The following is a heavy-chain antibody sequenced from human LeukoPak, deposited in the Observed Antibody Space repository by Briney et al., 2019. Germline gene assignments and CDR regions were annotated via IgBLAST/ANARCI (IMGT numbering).Heavy chain of an antibody. Sequence: GGSLRLSCAASGVTFSNAWMSWVRLAPGQGQEWVGRSKSKTDGGTTDYAAPVKGSFTISRDDSKNTLYLQMNSLKTEDTAVYYCTAPENWNDVYWGQGTLVTVSS. V-gene: IGHV3-15*01. D-gene: IGHD1-1*01. J-gene: IGHJ4*02. CDR2: SKSKTDGGTT. CDR3: TAPENWNDVY. CDR1: GVTFSNAW.